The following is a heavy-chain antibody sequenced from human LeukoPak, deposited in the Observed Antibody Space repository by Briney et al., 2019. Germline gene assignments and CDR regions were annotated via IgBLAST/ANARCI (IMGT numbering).Heavy chain of an antibody. Sequence: PGGSLRLSCAASGFTFSNYWMSWVRQAPGRGLEWVANIKPEGSAQYYVDSVKGRFTISRDNAKNSLYLQMNSLRVEDTSVYYWARGGGRDPFNVAYWGQGTLVTVSS. D-gene: IGHD5-24*01. CDR2: IKPEGSAQ. CDR1: GFTFSNYW. CDR3: ARGGGRDPFNVAY. J-gene: IGHJ4*02. V-gene: IGHV3-7*04.